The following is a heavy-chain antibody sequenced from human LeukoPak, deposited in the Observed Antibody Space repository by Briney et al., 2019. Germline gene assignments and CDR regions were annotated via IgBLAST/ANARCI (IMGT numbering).Heavy chain of an antibody. Sequence: SETLSLTCTVSGGSISSYYWSWIRQPPGKGLEWIGYIYYSGSTNYNPSLKSRVTISVDTSKNQFSLKLSSVTAADTAVYYCARAGISSGDFFDYWGQGTLVTVSS. CDR2: IYYSGST. J-gene: IGHJ4*02. D-gene: IGHD3-10*01. CDR3: ARAGISSGDFFDY. V-gene: IGHV4-59*01. CDR1: GGSISSYY.